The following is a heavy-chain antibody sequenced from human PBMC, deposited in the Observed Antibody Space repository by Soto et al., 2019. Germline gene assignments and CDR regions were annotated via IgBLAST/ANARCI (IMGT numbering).Heavy chain of an antibody. J-gene: IGHJ4*02. D-gene: IGHD6-13*01. CDR1: GGSISSGGYY. Sequence: QVQLQESGPGLVKPSQTLSLTCTVSGGSISSGGYYWSWIRQHPGKGLGWIGYIYYSGSTYYNPSLKSRVTISVDTSKNQFSLKLSSVTAADTAVYYCARDAAAGVLTFDYWGQGTLVTVSS. CDR2: IYYSGST. V-gene: IGHV4-31*03. CDR3: ARDAAAGVLTFDY.